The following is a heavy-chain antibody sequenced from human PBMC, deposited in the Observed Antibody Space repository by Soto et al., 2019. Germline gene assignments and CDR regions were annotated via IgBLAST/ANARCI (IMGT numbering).Heavy chain of an antibody. Sequence: QLQLQESGPGLVKPSETLSLTCTVSGGSISSSSYYWGWIRQPPGKGLEWIGSIYYSGSTYYNPSLKSRVTIPVDTSKNQFSLKLSSVTAADTAVYYCARPHGFFTEGYYFDYWGQGTLVTVSS. CDR2: IYYSGST. J-gene: IGHJ4*02. D-gene: IGHD3-16*01. CDR1: GGSISSSSYY. CDR3: ARPHGFFTEGYYFDY. V-gene: IGHV4-39*01.